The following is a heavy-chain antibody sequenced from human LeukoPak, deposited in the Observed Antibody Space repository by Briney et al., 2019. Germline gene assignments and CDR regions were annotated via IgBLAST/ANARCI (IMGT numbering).Heavy chain of an antibody. CDR2: ISGSGGST. D-gene: IGHD3-22*01. CDR1: GFTLSSYA. CDR3: AKDHPYYYDSSGYWGES. V-gene: IGHV3-23*01. Sequence: GGSLRLSCAASGFTLSSYAMSWVRQAPGKGLEWVSAISGSGGSTYYADSVKGRFTISRDNSKNTLYLQMNSLRAEDTAVYYCAKDHPYYYDSSGYWGESWGQGTLVTVSS. J-gene: IGHJ4*02.